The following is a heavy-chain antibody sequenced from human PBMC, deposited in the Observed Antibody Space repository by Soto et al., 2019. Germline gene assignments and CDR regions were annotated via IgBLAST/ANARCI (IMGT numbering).Heavy chain of an antibody. D-gene: IGHD4-17*01. J-gene: IGHJ3*02. CDR2: INAGNGNT. V-gene: IGHV1-3*01. CDR1: GYTFTSYA. CDR3: ARWEAVTHDAFDI. Sequence: GASVKVSGKASGYTFTSYAMHWVRQAPGQRLEWMGWINAGNGNTKYSQKFQGRVTITRDTSASTAYMELSSLRSEDTAVYYCARWEAVTHDAFDIWGQGTMVTVSS.